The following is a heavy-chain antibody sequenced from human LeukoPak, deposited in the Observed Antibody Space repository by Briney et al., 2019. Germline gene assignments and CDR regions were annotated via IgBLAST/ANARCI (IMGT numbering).Heavy chain of an antibody. J-gene: IGHJ5*02. CDR2: VHYPGST. CDR3: ATEKSGGIGWFDP. Sequence: SQTLSLTCTVSGASISNGVYYWTWIRQLPGKGLEWIGNVHYPGSTNYNPSLRSRVTMSIDTSKNQFSLNLNSVTAADTAIFYCATEKSGGIGWFDPWGQGTQVTVSS. V-gene: IGHV4-31*03. CDR1: GASISNGVYY. D-gene: IGHD3-10*01.